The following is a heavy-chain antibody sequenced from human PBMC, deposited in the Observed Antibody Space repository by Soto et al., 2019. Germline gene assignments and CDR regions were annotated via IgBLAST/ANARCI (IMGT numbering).Heavy chain of an antibody. CDR1: GGAFSSSA. D-gene: IGHD5-12*01. CDR2: IIPIFGTA. Sequence: QVQLVQSGAEVKKPGSSVKVSCKASGGAFSSSAISWVRQAPGQGLEWMGGIIPIFGTANYAQKIQGRITITADASAYTAYMELNHLTSDDTAIYFCAREGLWLVRLGGVQYRDMDVWGQGTTVTVSS. J-gene: IGHJ6*02. V-gene: IGHV1-69*01. CDR3: AREGLWLVRLGGVQYRDMDV.